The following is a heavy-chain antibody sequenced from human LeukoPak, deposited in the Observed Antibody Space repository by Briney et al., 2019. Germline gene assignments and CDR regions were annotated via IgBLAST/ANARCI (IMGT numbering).Heavy chain of an antibody. Sequence: GGSLRLSCAASGFTFSSSGMSWVRQAPGKGLEWVPTISGSGGSTYYADSVKGRFTISRDNSKNTLYLQMNSLTAEDTAIYYCAGGSGYYFTDYWGQGTLVTVSS. V-gene: IGHV3-23*01. CDR1: GFTFSSSG. CDR3: AGGSGYYFTDY. D-gene: IGHD3-22*01. CDR2: ISGSGGST. J-gene: IGHJ4*02.